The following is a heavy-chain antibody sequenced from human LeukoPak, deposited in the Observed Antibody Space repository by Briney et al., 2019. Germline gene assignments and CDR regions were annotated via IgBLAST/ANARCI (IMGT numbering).Heavy chain of an antibody. CDR3: TTTASSGVEVYYYYGMDV. CDR2: IKSKTDGGTT. V-gene: IGHV3-15*07. J-gene: IGHJ6*02. Sequence: GGSLRLSCAASGFTFSNAWMNWVRQAPGKGLEWVGRIKSKTDGGTTDYAAPVKGRFTISRDDSKNTLYLQMNSLKTEDTAVYYCTTTASSGVEVYYYYGMDVWGQGTTVTVSS. D-gene: IGHD6-25*01. CDR1: GFTFSNAW.